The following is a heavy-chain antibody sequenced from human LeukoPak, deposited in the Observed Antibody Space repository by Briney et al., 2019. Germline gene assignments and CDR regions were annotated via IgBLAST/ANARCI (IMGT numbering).Heavy chain of an antibody. J-gene: IGHJ4*02. D-gene: IGHD6-25*01. CDR2: INPSGGST. V-gene: IGHV1-46*01. CDR1: GYTFTGHY. Sequence: ASVKVSCKASGYTFTGHYIHWVRQAPGQGLEWMAIINPSGGSTTYAQEFQGRVTMTRNTSTSTVYMEVSSLRSEDTAVYYCASHRSGWQQMYFDYWGQGTLVTVSS. CDR3: ASHRSGWQQMYFDY.